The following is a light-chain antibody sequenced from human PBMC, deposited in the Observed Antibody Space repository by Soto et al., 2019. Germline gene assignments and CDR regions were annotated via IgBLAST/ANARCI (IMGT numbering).Light chain of an antibody. J-gene: IGKJ1*01. CDR3: QHYGNSPWT. CDR1: QSVSSRY. Sequence: EIVLTQSPGTLSLSPGERATLSCRASQSVSSRYFAWYQQKPGQAPRLLIYGASSRATGIPGRFSGSGSGTDFTLTISRLEPEDFAVYYCQHYGNSPWTFGQGTKVEIK. V-gene: IGKV3-20*01. CDR2: GAS.